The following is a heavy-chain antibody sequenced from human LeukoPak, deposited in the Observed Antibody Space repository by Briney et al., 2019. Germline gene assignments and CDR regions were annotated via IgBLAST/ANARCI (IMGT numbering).Heavy chain of an antibody. J-gene: IGHJ4*02. Sequence: GGSLRLSCAASGFIFSDYYMTWIRQAPGKGLEWVSYISSSGITIKSADSVKGRFTISRDNAQKSLYLQMSSLRAEDTAVYYCASSGYDSSGYPIDYWGQGTLVTVSS. V-gene: IGHV3-11*04. CDR3: ASSGYDSSGYPIDY. CDR1: GFIFSDYY. D-gene: IGHD3-22*01. CDR2: ISSSGITI.